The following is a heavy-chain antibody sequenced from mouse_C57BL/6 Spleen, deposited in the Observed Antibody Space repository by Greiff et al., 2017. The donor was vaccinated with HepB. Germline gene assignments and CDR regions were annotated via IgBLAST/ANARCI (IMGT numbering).Heavy chain of an antibody. CDR2: INPNYGTT. CDR1: GYSFTDYN. D-gene: IGHD1-1*01. V-gene: IGHV1-39*01. J-gene: IGHJ2*01. Sequence: LVESGPELVKPGASVKISCKASGYSFTDYNMNWVKQSNGKSLEWIGVINPNYGTTSYNQKFKGKATLTVDQSSSTAYMQLNSLTSEDSAVYYCARSTPITTVVARSPYYFDYWGQGTTLTVSS. CDR3: ARSTPITTVVARSPYYFDY.